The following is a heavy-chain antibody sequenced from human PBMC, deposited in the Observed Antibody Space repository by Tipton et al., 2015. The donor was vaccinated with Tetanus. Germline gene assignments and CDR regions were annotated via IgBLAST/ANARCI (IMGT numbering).Heavy chain of an antibody. CDR1: GGSISSYY. J-gene: IGHJ6*02. CDR2: IYYSGSA. Sequence: TLSLTCTVSGGSISSYYWSWIRQPPGKGLEWIGYIYYSGSANYNPSLKSRVTISVDTSKNQFSLKLSSVTAADTAVYYCARAGYCSSTSCYSMRYYGMDVWGQGTTVTVSS. D-gene: IGHD2-2*01. CDR3: ARAGYCSSTSCYSMRYYGMDV. V-gene: IGHV4-59*12.